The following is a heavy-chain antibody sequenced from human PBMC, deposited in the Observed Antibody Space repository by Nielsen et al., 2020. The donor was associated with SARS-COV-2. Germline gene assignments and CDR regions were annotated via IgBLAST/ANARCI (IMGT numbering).Heavy chain of an antibody. Sequence: GESLKISCAASGFTFSSYAMHWVRQAPGKGLEYVSAISSNGGSTYYANSVKGRFTISRDNSKNTLYLQMGSLRAEDMAVYYCARDKPYCSSTSCSPYYYYGMDVWGQGTTATVSS. J-gene: IGHJ6*02. CDR3: ARDKPYCSSTSCSPYYYYGMDV. CDR1: GFTFSSYA. V-gene: IGHV3-64*01. CDR2: ISSNGGST. D-gene: IGHD2-2*01.